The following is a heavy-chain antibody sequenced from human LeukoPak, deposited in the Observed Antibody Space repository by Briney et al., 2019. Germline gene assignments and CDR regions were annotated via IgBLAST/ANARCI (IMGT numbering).Heavy chain of an antibody. J-gene: IGHJ5*02. CDR1: GDSMSRFS. CDR2: IYTSGTT. CDR3: ATSLAVAGTRGWFDH. V-gene: IGHV4-4*08. Sequence: SETLSLTCTFSGDSMSRFSWHWIRQPPGKGLEWIGHIYTSGTTNSNRSLKSRVTMSIDTSKNHVSLTLNSVTAADTAVYYCATSLAVAGTRGWFDHWGQGTLIAVSS. D-gene: IGHD6-19*01.